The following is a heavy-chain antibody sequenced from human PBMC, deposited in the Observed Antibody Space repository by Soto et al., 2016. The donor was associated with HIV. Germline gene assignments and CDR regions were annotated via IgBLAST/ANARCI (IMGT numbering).Heavy chain of an antibody. V-gene: IGHV3-53*02. CDR1: GFTVTYNY. D-gene: IGHD6-13*01. J-gene: IGHJ3*01. CDR2: IYSGGST. Sequence: EVQLVETGGGLIQPGGSLRLSCAASGFTVTYNYMSWVRQAPGKGLEWVSVIYSGGSTYYADSVKGRFIISRDNSKNTLYLQMSSLRAEDTAVYYCARGPYSSSWYAFDWSWGRGTMVHRLF. CDR3: ARGPYSSSWYAFDWS.